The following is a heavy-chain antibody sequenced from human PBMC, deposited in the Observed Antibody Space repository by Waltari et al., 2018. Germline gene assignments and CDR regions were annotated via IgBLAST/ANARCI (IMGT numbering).Heavy chain of an antibody. Sequence: QVQLVQSGAEVKKPGASVKVSCKASGYTFTGYYMHWVRPAPGQGLAGMGWINPNSGGTNYAQKFRGWGTMTRDTSSSTAYMELSRLRSDVTAVYYCARERGATYYDFWSGYPYYYYGMDVWGQGTTVTVSS. CDR2: INPNSGGT. J-gene: IGHJ6*02. CDR3: ARERGATYYDFWSGYPYYYYGMDV. CDR1: GYTFTGYY. D-gene: IGHD3-3*01. V-gene: IGHV1-2*04.